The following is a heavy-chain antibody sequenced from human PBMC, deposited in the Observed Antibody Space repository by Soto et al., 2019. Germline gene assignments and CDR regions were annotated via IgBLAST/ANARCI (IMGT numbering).Heavy chain of an antibody. J-gene: IGHJ5*02. Sequence: GESLKIAYTCFGNTFTPFWISWVRQMPGRGLEWMGRIDPRDSYTNYSPSFQGHVTISVDKSISTAYLQWGSLKASDTAMYYCARLYCSSSTCDSWFDPWGQGTLVTVSS. V-gene: IGHV5-10-1*01. D-gene: IGHD2-2*01. CDR2: IDPRDSYT. CDR1: GNTFTPFW. CDR3: ARLYCSSSTCDSWFDP.